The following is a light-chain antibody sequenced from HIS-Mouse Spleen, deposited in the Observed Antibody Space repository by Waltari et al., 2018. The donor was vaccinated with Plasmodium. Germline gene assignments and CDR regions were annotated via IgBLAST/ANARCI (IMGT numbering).Light chain of an antibody. J-gene: IGLJ3*02. CDR1: ALPKKY. CDR2: EDS. CDR3: YSTDSSGNHRV. Sequence: SYELTQPPSVSVSPGQTARRTCSGDALPKKYAYWYQQKSGQAPVLVIYEDSKRPSGIPARFSGSSSGTMATLTISGAQVEYEADYYCYSTDSSGNHRVFGGGTKLTVL. V-gene: IGLV3-10*01.